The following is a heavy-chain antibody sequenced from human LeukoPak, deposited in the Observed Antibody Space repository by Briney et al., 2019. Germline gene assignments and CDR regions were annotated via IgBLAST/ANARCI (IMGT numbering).Heavy chain of an antibody. J-gene: IGHJ6*02. CDR3: ARDRIKYDFWSGYYGSGVYYYYGMDV. CDR1: GGSVSSGSYY. Sequence: SETLSLTCTVSGGSVSSGSYYWRWIRQPPGKGLEWIGYIYYSGSTNYNPSLKSRVTISVDTSKNQFSLKLSSVTAADTAVYYCARDRIKYDFWSGYYGSGVYYYYGMDVWGQGTTVTVSS. CDR2: IYYSGST. D-gene: IGHD3-3*01. V-gene: IGHV4-61*01.